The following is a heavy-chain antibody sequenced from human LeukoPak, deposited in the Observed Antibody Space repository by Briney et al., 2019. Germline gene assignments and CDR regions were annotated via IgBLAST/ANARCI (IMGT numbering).Heavy chain of an antibody. CDR1: GGSISSGGYY. Sequence: SQTLSLTCTVSGGSISSGGYYWSWIRQHPGKGLEWIGYIYYSGSTNYNPSLKSRVTISVDTSKNQFSLKLSSVTAADTAVYYCARGRYSYGPGPSYYYYGMDVWGQGTTVTVSS. CDR3: ARGRYSYGPGPSYYYYGMDV. D-gene: IGHD5-18*01. V-gene: IGHV4-31*03. J-gene: IGHJ6*02. CDR2: IYYSGST.